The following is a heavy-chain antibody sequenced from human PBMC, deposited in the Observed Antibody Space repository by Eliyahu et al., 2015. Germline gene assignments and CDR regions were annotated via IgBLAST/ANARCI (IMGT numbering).Heavy chain of an antibody. CDR1: GYAFXAYY. CDR3: ASGRLEGG. CDR2: INPNSGGT. Sequence: QVQLVQSGAEVKKPGTSVKVSCKASGYAFXAYYMHWVRQAPGQGLEWMGWINPNSGGTNYAQNFQGRVSMTRDTSITTVYMELSRLRYDDTAVYYCASGRLEGGWGQGALVTVSS. V-gene: IGHV1-2*02. J-gene: IGHJ4*02. D-gene: IGHD1-26*01.